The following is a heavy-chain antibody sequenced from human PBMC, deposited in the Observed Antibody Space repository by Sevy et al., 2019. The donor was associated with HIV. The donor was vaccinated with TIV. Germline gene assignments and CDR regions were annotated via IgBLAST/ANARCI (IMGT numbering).Heavy chain of an antibody. D-gene: IGHD1-26*01. Sequence: GGSLRLSCTTSGFTFGDYAMSWVRQAPGKGLEWVGFIRSKAYGGTTEYAASAKGRFTISRDDSKSIDYLQMNSLKTEDTAVYYCSRGPLSGSYYYFDYWGQGTLVTVSS. CDR2: IRSKAYGGTT. J-gene: IGHJ4*02. V-gene: IGHV3-49*04. CDR3: SRGPLSGSYYYFDY. CDR1: GFTFGDYA.